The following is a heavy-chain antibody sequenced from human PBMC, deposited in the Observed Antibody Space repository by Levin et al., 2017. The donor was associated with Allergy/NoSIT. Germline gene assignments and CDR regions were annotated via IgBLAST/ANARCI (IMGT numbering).Heavy chain of an antibody. D-gene: IGHD3-10*01. Sequence: VASVKVSCKASGGTFSSYAISWVRQAPGQGLEWMGRIIPILGIANYAQKFQGRVTITADKSTSTAYMELSSLRSEDTAVYYCARDGEKRWFGEEDAFDIWGQGTMVTVSS. CDR1: GGTFSSYA. CDR2: IIPILGIA. CDR3: ARDGEKRWFGEEDAFDI. J-gene: IGHJ3*02. V-gene: IGHV1-69*04.